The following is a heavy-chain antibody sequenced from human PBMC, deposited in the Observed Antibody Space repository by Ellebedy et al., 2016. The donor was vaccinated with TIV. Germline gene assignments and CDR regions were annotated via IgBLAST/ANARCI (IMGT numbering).Heavy chain of an antibody. J-gene: IGHJ6*02. CDR1: GYSFTSYW. Sequence: GGSLRLSXKGSGYSFTSYWIGWVRQLPGKGLEWMGIIYPGDSDTRYSPSFQGQVTISADKSISTAYLQWSSLKASDTAMYYCARISGSYYVDYYYYGMDVWGQGTTVTVSS. D-gene: IGHD1-26*01. CDR3: ARISGSYYVDYYYYGMDV. CDR2: IYPGDSDT. V-gene: IGHV5-51*01.